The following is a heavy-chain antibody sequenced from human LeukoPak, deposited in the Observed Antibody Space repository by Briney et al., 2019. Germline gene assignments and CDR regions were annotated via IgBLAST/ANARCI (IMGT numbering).Heavy chain of an antibody. D-gene: IGHD1-1*01. CDR3: ASGGSDDWKRFDS. Sequence: PGGSLRLSCAASGFTVSRSYMSWVRKAPGKGLEWVSVIYSDGNTYYADSVKGRFTVSRDTSKNTMSLQMNSLRGEDTAVYYCASGGSDDWKRFDSWGQGTLVAVSP. CDR1: GFTVSRSY. CDR2: IYSDGNT. V-gene: IGHV3-53*01. J-gene: IGHJ4*02.